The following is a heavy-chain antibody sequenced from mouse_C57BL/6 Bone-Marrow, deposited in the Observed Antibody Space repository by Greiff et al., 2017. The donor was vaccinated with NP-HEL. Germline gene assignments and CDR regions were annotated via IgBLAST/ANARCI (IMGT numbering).Heavy chain of an antibody. J-gene: IGHJ3*01. D-gene: IGHD1-1*01. CDR3: ASEDYYGSSWFAY. Sequence: EVQLQQSGPELVKPGASVKISCKASGYSFTGYYMNWVKQSPEKSLEWIGEINPSNGGTSYNQKFKAKATLTVDKSSSTAYMQLKSLTSAVSSVYYCASEDYYGSSWFAYWGQGTLVTVSA. V-gene: IGHV1-42*01. CDR2: INPSNGGT. CDR1: GYSFTGYY.